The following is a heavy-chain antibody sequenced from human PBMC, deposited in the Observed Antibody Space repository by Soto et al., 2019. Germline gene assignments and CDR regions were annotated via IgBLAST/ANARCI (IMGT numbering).Heavy chain of an antibody. J-gene: IGHJ5*02. CDR2: ISGSGGST. D-gene: IGHD3-22*01. Sequence: PGGSLRLSCAASGFTFSSYAMSWVRQAPGKGLEWVSAISGSGGSTYYADSVKGRFTISRDNSKNTLYLQMNSLRAEDTAVYYCARTLGVVVKSNWFDPWGQGTLVTVSS. CDR3: ARTLGVVVKSNWFDP. V-gene: IGHV3-23*01. CDR1: GFTFSSYA.